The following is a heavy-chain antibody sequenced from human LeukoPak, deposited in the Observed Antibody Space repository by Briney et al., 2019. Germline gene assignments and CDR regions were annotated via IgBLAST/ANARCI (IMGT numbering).Heavy chain of an antibody. V-gene: IGHV1-2*06. D-gene: IGHD3-16*02. Sequence: ASVKVSCKASGYTFTGYYMRWVRQAPGQGLEWMGRINPNSGGTNYAQKFQGRVTMTRDTSISTAYMELSRLRSDDTAVYYCARAFGGVIVNDYWGQGTLVTVSS. CDR1: GYTFTGYY. J-gene: IGHJ4*02. CDR3: ARAFGGVIVNDY. CDR2: INPNSGGT.